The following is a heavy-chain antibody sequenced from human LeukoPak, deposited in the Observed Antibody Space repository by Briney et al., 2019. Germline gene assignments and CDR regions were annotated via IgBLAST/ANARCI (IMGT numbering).Heavy chain of an antibody. CDR2: IYPGDSDT. Sequence: GESLKISCKGSGYSFTNYWIAWVRQMPGKGLEWMGIIYPGDSDTTYSPSFQGQVTISADKSISTAYLQWSSLKASDTAMYYYARLSTAKGWLRKSAEYFQHWGQGTLVTVSS. CDR1: GYSFTNYW. V-gene: IGHV5-51*01. J-gene: IGHJ1*01. CDR3: ARLSTAKGWLRKSAEYFQH. D-gene: IGHD5-12*01.